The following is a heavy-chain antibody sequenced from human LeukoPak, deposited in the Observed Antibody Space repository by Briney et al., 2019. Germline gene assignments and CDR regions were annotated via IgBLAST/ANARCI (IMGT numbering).Heavy chain of an antibody. CDR3: ARHLCSGGNCYYFDY. CDR1: GGSISSYY. CDR2: IYYTGST. D-gene: IGHD2-15*01. Sequence: SETLSLTCTVSGGSISSYYWSWIRRPPGKGLEWIGYIYYTGSTNYNPSLKSRVTISVDTSKNQFSLNLSFVTAADTAVYYCARHLCSGGNCYYFDYWGQGSLVTVSS. V-gene: IGHV4-59*08. J-gene: IGHJ4*02.